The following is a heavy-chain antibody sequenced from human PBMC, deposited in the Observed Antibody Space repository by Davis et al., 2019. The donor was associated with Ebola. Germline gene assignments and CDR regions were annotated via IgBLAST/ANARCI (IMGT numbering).Heavy chain of an antibody. V-gene: IGHV3-53*01. D-gene: IGHD4-17*01. CDR1: GFSFSTYA. CDR2: IYSGGST. CDR3: ARDYGDYYYGMDV. Sequence: GGSLRLSCAASGFSFSTYAMSWVRQAPGKGLEWVSAIYSGGSTYYADSVKGRFTISRDNSKNTLYLQMNSLRAEDTAVYYCARDYGDYYYGMDVWGQGTTVTVSS. J-gene: IGHJ6*02.